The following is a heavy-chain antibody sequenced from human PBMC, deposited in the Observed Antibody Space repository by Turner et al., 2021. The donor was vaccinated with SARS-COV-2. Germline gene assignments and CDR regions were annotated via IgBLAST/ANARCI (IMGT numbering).Heavy chain of an antibody. Sequence: QVQLVQSGAEVKKPGSSVKVSCKASAGTFSSYTISWVRQATGQGLEWMGRIIPILGIAKYAQKFQGRVTITADKSTSTAYMELSSLRSEDTAVYYCARDEGEIASSGIVYYYGMDVWGQGTTVTVSS. CDR3: ARDEGEIASSGIVYYYGMDV. CDR1: AGTFSSYT. CDR2: IIPILGIA. J-gene: IGHJ6*02. V-gene: IGHV1-69*08. D-gene: IGHD6-13*01.